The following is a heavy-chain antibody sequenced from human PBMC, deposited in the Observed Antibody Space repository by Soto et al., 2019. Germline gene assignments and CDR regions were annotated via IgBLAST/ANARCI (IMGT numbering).Heavy chain of an antibody. CDR2: IYWDDDK. J-gene: IGHJ4*02. Sequence: QITLKESGPTLVKPTQTLTLTCTFSGFSLSTSGVGVGWIRQPPGKALEWLALIYWDDDKRYSPSLKIRLTITKDTSKNQVVLTMANMDPVDTATYYCAHRRGFGELAYWGQGTLVTVSS. V-gene: IGHV2-5*02. D-gene: IGHD3-10*01. CDR1: GFSLSTSGVG. CDR3: AHRRGFGELAY.